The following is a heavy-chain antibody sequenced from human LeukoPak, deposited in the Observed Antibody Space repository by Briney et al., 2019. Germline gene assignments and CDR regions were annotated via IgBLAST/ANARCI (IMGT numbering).Heavy chain of an antibody. CDR2: INTNTGNP. J-gene: IGHJ4*02. V-gene: IGHV7-4-1*02. Sequence: GASVKVSCKASGYTFTSYAMNWVRQAPGQGLEWMGWINTNTGNPTYAQGFTGRFVFSLDTSVSTAYLQISSLKAEDTAVYYCARADIVATIRALATSDYWGQGTLVTVSS. CDR1: GYTFTSYA. D-gene: IGHD5-12*01. CDR3: ARADIVATIRALATSDY.